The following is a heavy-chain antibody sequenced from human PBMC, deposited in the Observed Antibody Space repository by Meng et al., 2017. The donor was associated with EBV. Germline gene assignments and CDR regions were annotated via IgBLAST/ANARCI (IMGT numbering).Heavy chain of an antibody. CDR1: GCPFRYYA. CDR3: ASESGRGYTPDY. Sequence: QGPVVQWGGGVKKPGSSVNAACKTSGCPFRYYAISGGRQAPGQGLEWLGGFLPRLGAPNYAQKLHGRVKITADESTSTHYMDLSSLRSEDTAIYYCASESGRGYTPDYWGQGTLVTVSS. D-gene: IGHD3-10*01. J-gene: IGHJ4*02. V-gene: IGHV1-69*01. CDR2: FLPRLGAP.